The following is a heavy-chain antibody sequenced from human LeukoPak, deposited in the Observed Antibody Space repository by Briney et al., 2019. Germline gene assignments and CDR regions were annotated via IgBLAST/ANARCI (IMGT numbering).Heavy chain of an antibody. V-gene: IGHV1-3*01. CDR3: ARDRWVTTVNFDY. CDR2: INAGNGDT. D-gene: IGHD4-17*01. J-gene: IGHJ4*02. Sequence: GASVKVPCKASGYTFTDYAIHWVRQAPGQRLEWMGWINAGNGDTKYSQKFQGRVTITRDTSASTAYMELSSLRSEDTAVYYCARDRWVTTVNFDYWGQRTLVTVSS. CDR1: GYTFTDYA.